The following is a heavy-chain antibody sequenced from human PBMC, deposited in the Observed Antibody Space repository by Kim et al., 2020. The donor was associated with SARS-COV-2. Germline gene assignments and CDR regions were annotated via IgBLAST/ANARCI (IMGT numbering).Heavy chain of an antibody. V-gene: IGHV3-30*04. CDR1: GFTFSNYA. CDR3: ARDRRGGAEKGYEYLQN. CDR2: LSYDGSHK. Sequence: GGSLRLSCAASGFTFSNYAMHWVRQAPGKGLQWVAVLSYDGSHKSYVDSVKGRFTISRDNSKNTLYLQMNSLRAEDTAVYYCARDRRGGAEKGYEYLQNWGQGTLVTVSS. D-gene: IGHD2-21*01. J-gene: IGHJ1*01.